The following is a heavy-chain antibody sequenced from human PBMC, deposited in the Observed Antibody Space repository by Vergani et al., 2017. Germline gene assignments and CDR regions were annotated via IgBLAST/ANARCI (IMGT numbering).Heavy chain of an antibody. J-gene: IGHJ4*02. CDR3: ARRKAAAGTSFDY. Sequence: QVQLQESGPGLVKPSETLSLTCTVSGGSISSYSWSWIRQPPGKGLEWSGYIYYSGSTNYNPSLKSRVTVSVATSKKQFSLKLSSVTAADPAVYYCARRKAAAGTSFDYWGEGTLVTVAS. CDR2: IYYSGST. CDR1: GGSISSYS. D-gene: IGHD6-13*01. V-gene: IGHV4-59*08.